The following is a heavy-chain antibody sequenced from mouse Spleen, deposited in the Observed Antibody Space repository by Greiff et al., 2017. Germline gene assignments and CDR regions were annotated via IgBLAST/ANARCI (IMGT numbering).Heavy chain of an antibody. J-gene: IGHJ4*01. CDR1: GYTFTDYE. CDR3: TRVGSYAMDY. CDR2: IDPETGGT. V-gene: IGHV1-15*01. Sequence: QVQLQQSGAELVRPGASVTLSCKASGYTFTDYEMHWVKQTPVHGLEWIGAIDPETGGTAYNQKFKGKAILTADKSSSTAYMELRSLTSEDSAVYYCTRVGSYAMDYWGQGTSVTVSS.